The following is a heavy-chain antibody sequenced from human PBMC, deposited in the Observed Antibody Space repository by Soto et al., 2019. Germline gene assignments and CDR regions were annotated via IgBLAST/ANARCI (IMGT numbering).Heavy chain of an antibody. CDR1: GFTFSDHW. J-gene: IGHJ4*02. CDR3: TRGYCSGGSCYYEYYFDY. Sequence: GGSLRLSCAASGFTFSDHWMSWVRQAPGKGLEFVANIKQDVSEKFYVDSVEGRFTISRDNANNALYLQMSSLRAEDTAVYYCTRGYCSGGSCYYEYYFDYWGQGTLVTVSS. CDR2: IKQDVSEK. V-gene: IGHV3-7*03. D-gene: IGHD2-15*01.